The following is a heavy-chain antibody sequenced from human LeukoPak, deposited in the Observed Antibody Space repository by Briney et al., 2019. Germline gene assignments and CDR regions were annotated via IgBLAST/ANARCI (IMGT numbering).Heavy chain of an antibody. CDR2: IKSKTDGGTT. CDR3: TTPAMVRAVEDIRGY. D-gene: IGHD3-10*01. V-gene: IGHV3-15*01. J-gene: IGHJ4*02. Sequence: GGSLRLSCAAPGFTFSNAWMSWVRQAPGKGLEWVGRIKSKTDGGTTDYAAPVKGRFTISRDDSKNTLYLQMNSLKTEDTAVYYCTTPAMVRAVEDIRGYWGQRTLVTVSS. CDR1: GFTFSNAW.